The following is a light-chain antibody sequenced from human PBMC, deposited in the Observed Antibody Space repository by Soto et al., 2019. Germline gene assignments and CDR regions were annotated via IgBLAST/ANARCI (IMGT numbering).Light chain of an antibody. CDR2: GAS. Sequence: EILLTQSPGTVSLSPGERSTLSCRASQSVSNNYLAWYQQKPGQAPRLLIYGASNRANRIPDRFSGSGSGTDFTPTISRLEPEDFAVYYCQQYGSSGTFGQGTKVDIK. CDR3: QQYGSSGT. CDR1: QSVSNNY. V-gene: IGKV3-20*01. J-gene: IGKJ1*01.